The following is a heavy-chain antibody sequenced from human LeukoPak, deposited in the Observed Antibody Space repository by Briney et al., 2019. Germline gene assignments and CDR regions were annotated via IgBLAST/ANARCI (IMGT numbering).Heavy chain of an antibody. CDR3: ARDWTSSGSYYFDY. CDR2: IYYSGST. D-gene: IGHD3/OR15-3a*01. CDR1: GYSISSGYY. Sequence: SETLSLTCTVSGYSISSGYYWGWIRQPPGKGLEWIGTIYYSGSTYYNPSLKSRVTISVDTSKYQFSLKLSSVTAADTAVYYCARDWTSSGSYYFDYWGQGTLVTVSS. V-gene: IGHV4-38-2*02. J-gene: IGHJ4*02.